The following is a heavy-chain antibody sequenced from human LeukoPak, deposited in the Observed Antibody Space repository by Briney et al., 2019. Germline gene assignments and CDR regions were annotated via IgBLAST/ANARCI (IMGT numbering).Heavy chain of an antibody. J-gene: IGHJ3*02. D-gene: IGHD6-19*01. CDR3: AKAYYSGWKGAFDI. V-gene: IGHV3-30*18. CDR1: GFTFSSYG. CDR2: ISYDGSNK. Sequence: GGSLRLSCAASGFTFSSYGMHGVRQAPGKGLEWVAVISYDGSNKYYADSVKGRFTISRDNSKNTLYLQMNSLRAEDTAVYYCAKAYYSGWKGAFDIWGQGTMVTVSS.